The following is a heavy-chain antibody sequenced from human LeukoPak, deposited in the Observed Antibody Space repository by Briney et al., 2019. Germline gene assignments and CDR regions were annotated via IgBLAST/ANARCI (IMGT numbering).Heavy chain of an antibody. CDR2: IIPILDIA. CDR3: ATERVDTAIMHHEFDY. Sequence: ASVKVSCKASGGTFSSYAITWVRQAPGQGLEWMGRIIPILDIANYAQNFQGRVTITAAKSTSTAHMELSSLISEDTAVYYCATERVDTAIMHHEFDYWGQGTLVTVSS. D-gene: IGHD5-18*01. J-gene: IGHJ4*02. CDR1: GGTFSSYA. V-gene: IGHV1-69*04.